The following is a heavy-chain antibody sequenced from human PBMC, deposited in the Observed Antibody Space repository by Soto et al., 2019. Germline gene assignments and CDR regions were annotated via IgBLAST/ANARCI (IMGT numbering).Heavy chain of an antibody. J-gene: IGHJ6*03. Sequence: ASVKVSCKASGYTFTSYAMHWVRQAPGQRLEWMGWINAGNGNTKYSQKFQGRDTITRDTSASTAYMELSSLRSEDTAVYYCARGYGTYWYYYYFMDVWGKGSSVTVSS. D-gene: IGHD4-17*01. CDR3: ARGYGTYWYYYYFMDV. CDR1: GYTFTSYA. CDR2: INAGNGNT. V-gene: IGHV1-3*01.